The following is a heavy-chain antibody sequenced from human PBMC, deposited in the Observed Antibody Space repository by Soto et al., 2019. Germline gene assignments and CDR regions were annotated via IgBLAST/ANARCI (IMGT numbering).Heavy chain of an antibody. CDR1: GGSISGYY. J-gene: IGHJ6*02. V-gene: IGHV4-59*01. D-gene: IGHD2-21*02. CDR3: TRDGDGRMTTNPYYYYGMDV. CDR2: VYYSGGA. Sequence: LSLTCTVSGGSISGYYWSWIRQPPVKGLEWIGNVYYSGGAKYNPPVKRRVSISVDTSKNQFSLNLSSVTAADTAVYYCTRDGDGRMTTNPYYYYGMDVWGPGITVTVYS.